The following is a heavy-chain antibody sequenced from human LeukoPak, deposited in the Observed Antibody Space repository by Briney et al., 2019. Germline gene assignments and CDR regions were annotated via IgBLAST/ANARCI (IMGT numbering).Heavy chain of an antibody. CDR3: ARGLGTTTYYFDY. CDR2: INHSGST. J-gene: IGHJ4*02. Sequence: SETLSLTCAVYGRSFSGYYWSWIRQPPGKGLEWIGKINHSGSTNYNPSLKSRVTISVDTSKTQFSLKLSSVTAADTAVYYCARGLGTTTYYFDYWGQGTLVTVSS. CDR1: GRSFSGYY. V-gene: IGHV4-34*01. D-gene: IGHD7-27*01.